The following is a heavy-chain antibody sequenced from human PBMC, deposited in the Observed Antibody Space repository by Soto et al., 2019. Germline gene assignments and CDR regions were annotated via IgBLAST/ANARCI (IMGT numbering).Heavy chain of an antibody. J-gene: IGHJ4*02. Sequence: ESGGGVVQPGRSLRLSCAASGFTFSSYAMHWVRQAPGKGLEWVAVISYDGGDKYYADSVKGRFTISRDNSKNTLNLQMNSLRADDTAVYYCAKALGELSPESYDYWGQGTLITVSS. D-gene: IGHD3-16*02. CDR1: GFTFSSYA. CDR2: ISYDGGDK. V-gene: IGHV3-30*18. CDR3: AKALGELSPESYDY.